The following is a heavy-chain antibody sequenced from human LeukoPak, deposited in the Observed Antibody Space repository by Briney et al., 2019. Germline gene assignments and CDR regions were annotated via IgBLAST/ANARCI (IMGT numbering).Heavy chain of an antibody. CDR3: ARGPSGYHNT. Sequence: GGSLRLSCAASGFTFSSYGMSWVRQAPGKGLEWVAVISYDGSNKYYADSVKGRFTISRDNSKNTLYLQMNSLRAEDTAVYYCARGPSGYHNTGGQGTLVTVSS. V-gene: IGHV3-30*03. D-gene: IGHD5-12*01. CDR2: ISYDGSNK. CDR1: GFTFSSYG. J-gene: IGHJ4*02.